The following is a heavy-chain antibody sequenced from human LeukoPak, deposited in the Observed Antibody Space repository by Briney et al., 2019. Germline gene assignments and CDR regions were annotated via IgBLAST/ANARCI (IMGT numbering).Heavy chain of an antibody. J-gene: IGHJ4*02. CDR2: VKSIRDGGTT. CDR3: TARVVTTNEF. D-gene: IGHD2-21*02. V-gene: IGHV3-15*01. Sequence: KPGGSLRLSCLGSGFNFNDASMNWVRQAPGKGLEWVGRVKSIRDGGTTDDTAPVKGRFTISRDDSKRTVYLQMNSLKTEDTAVYFCTARVVTTNEFWGQGTLVTVSS. CDR1: GFNFNDAS.